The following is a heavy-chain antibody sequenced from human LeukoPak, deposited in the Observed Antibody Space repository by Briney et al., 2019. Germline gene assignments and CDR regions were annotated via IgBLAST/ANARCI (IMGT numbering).Heavy chain of an antibody. CDR2: ITSGSDYI. CDR3: VRDSSFSNN. V-gene: IGHV3-21*06. J-gene: IGHJ4*02. CDR1: GFTFRSYT. D-gene: IGHD2/OR15-2a*01. Sequence: TGGSLRISCAASGFTFRSYTMNWVRQAPGEGLQWVSSITSGSDYIYYADSVRGRFTISRDNAKNSLYLQMNSLSPEDTAMYYCVRDSSFSNNWGQGTLVTVSS.